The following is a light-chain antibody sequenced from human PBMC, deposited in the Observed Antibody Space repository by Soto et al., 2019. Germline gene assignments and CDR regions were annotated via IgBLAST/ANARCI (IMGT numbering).Light chain of an antibody. Sequence: QSALTQPASVSGSPGQSITISCTGTSSDVGGYNYVSWYQQHPGKAPKLMIYDVSNRPSGVSNRFSGSKSGNTASLTTSGPRAEDEADYYCSSYTSSSTLVFGGGPKATVL. V-gene: IGLV2-14*01. CDR3: SSYTSSSTLV. CDR1: SSDVGGYNY. J-gene: IGLJ2*01. CDR2: DVS.